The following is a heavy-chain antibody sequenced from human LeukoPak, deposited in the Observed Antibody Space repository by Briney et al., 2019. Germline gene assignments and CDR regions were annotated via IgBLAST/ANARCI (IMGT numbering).Heavy chain of an antibody. CDR1: GFTFSRYW. Sequence: GGSLRLSCTASGFTFSRYWMNWVRRAPGKGLVWVSRINSDGSSTSYADSVKGRFTISRDNGKNTLYLQMNSLRAEDTAVYYCARALTAPDYWGQGTLVTVSS. J-gene: IGHJ4*02. D-gene: IGHD5-18*01. CDR2: INSDGSST. V-gene: IGHV3-74*01. CDR3: ARALTAPDY.